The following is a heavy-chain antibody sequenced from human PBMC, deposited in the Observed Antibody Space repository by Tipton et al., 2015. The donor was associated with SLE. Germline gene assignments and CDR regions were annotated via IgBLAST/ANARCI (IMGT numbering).Heavy chain of an antibody. CDR3: ARGSVVADDY. J-gene: IGHJ4*02. V-gene: IGHV4-4*07. D-gene: IGHD2-15*01. Sequence: TLSLTCTVSGGSISGYYWSWIRQPAGKGLEWIGRIYTSGSTKYNPSLKSRVTISLDTSKNQFSLNLSSVTAADTAIYYCARGSVVADDYWGQGTLVTVSS. CDR1: GGSISGYY. CDR2: IYTSGST.